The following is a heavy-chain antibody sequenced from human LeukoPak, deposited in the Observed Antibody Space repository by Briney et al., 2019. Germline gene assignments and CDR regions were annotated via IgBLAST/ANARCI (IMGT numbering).Heavy chain of an antibody. V-gene: IGHV3-21*01. J-gene: IGHJ4*02. CDR3: ARVRAPRYDRDNLYYFDY. Sequence: GGSLRLSCAASGFTFSSYSMNWVRQAPGKGLEWVSSISSSSSYIYYADSVKGRFTISRDNAKNSLYLQMNSLRAEDTAVYYCARVRAPRYDRDNLYYFDYWGQGTLVTVSS. CDR2: ISSSSSYI. D-gene: IGHD3-3*01. CDR1: GFTFSSYS.